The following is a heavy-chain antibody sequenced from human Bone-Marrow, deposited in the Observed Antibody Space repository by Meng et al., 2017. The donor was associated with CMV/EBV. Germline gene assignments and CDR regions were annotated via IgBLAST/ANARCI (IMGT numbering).Heavy chain of an antibody. V-gene: IGHV1-8*03. J-gene: IGHJ6*02. CDR3: ARAGSHDFWSGYLSYYYYYGMDV. D-gene: IGHD3-3*01. CDR2: MNPNSGNT. CDR1: GYTFTSYD. Sequence: ASVKVSCKASGYTFTSYDINWVRQATEQGLEWMGWMNPNSGNTGYAQKFQGRVTITRNTSISTAYMELSSLRSEDTAVYYCARAGSHDFWSGYLSYYYYYGMDVWGQGTTVTVSS.